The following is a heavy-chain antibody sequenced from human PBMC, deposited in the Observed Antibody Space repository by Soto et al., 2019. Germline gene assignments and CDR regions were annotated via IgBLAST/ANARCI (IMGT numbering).Heavy chain of an antibody. Sequence: TSETLSLTCTVSGGSISSSSYYWGWIRQPPGKGLEWIGSIYYSGSTYYNPSLKSRVTISVDTSKNQFSLKLSSVTAADTAVYYCARLHVAAAGPVDYWGQGTLVTVSS. CDR3: ARLHVAAAGPVDY. J-gene: IGHJ4*02. V-gene: IGHV4-39*01. CDR2: IYYSGST. CDR1: GGSISSSSYY. D-gene: IGHD6-13*01.